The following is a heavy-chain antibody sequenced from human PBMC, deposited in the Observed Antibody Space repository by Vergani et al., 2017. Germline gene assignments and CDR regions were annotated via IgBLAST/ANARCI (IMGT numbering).Heavy chain of an antibody. D-gene: IGHD4-23*01. CDR2: VFRNGNV. J-gene: IGHJ2*01. Sequence: VLLQEPGPGLVRPSETLSLQCSVSGASIDSFYWGWIRPSPGKGLELIGYVFRNGNVNYNPSFNFRVAIDTSNNEFSLSVTSVTAADTAVYYCARDFGGEWYFDLWGRGATVTVSS. CDR3: ARDFGGEWYFDL. V-gene: IGHV4-4*08. CDR1: GASIDSFY.